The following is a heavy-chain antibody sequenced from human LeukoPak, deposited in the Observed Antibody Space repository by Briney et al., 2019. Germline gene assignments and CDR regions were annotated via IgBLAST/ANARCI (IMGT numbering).Heavy chain of an antibody. Sequence: ASVKVSCKASGYTFTGHYVHWVRQAPGQGLEWMGWINPNSGGTNYAQKFQGRVTVTRDTSISTAYMELSRLRSDDTAVYYCARDGQTSDYVWGSYRFPYYGMDVWGQGTTVTVSS. V-gene: IGHV1-2*02. J-gene: IGHJ6*02. CDR2: INPNSGGT. CDR1: GYTFTGHY. D-gene: IGHD3-16*02. CDR3: ARDGQTSDYVWGSYRFPYYGMDV.